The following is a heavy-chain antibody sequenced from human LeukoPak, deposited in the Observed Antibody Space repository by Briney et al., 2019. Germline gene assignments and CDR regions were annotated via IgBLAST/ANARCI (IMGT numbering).Heavy chain of an antibody. Sequence: SETLSLTCAVYGGSFSGYYWSWIRQPPGKGLEWIGEINHSGSTNYNPSLKGRVTITVDTSENQFSLKLSSVTAADTAVYYCARVWFGFDPWGQGTLVTVSS. J-gene: IGHJ5*02. CDR2: INHSGST. D-gene: IGHD3-10*01. CDR1: GGSFSGYY. CDR3: ARVWFGFDP. V-gene: IGHV4-34*01.